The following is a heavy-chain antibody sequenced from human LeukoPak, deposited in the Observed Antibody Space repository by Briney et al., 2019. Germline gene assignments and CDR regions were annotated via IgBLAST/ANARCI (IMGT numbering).Heavy chain of an antibody. V-gene: IGHV3-15*01. CDR3: TTYPFGYCSSSSCYGYFDY. J-gene: IGHJ4*02. CDR1: GFTFSNAW. D-gene: IGHD2-2*03. Sequence: PGGSLRLSCAASGFTFSNAWMNWVRQAPGKGLEWVGRIKSKADDGTTDYAAPVKNRFTISRDDSNTTLYLQMNSLKTEDTAVYYCTTYPFGYCSSSSCYGYFDYWGQGTLVTVSS. CDR2: IKSKADDGTT.